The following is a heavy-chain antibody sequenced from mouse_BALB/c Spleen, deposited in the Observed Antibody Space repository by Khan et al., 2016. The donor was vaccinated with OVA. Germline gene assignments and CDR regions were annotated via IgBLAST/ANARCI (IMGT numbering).Heavy chain of an antibody. V-gene: IGHV2-6-5*01. J-gene: IGHJ4*01. CDR2: IWGGGTT. Sequence: QVQLKQSGPGLVVPSQNLSITCTVSGFSLTDYGVSWIRQPPGKGLEWLGVIWGGGTTYYNSALKSRLIISKDNSKSQVFLKMNSLQTDDTAMYYCAKGVWSYYFALDYWGQGTSVTVSS. CDR1: GFSLTDYG. CDR3: AKGVWSYYFALDY. D-gene: IGHD2-10*02.